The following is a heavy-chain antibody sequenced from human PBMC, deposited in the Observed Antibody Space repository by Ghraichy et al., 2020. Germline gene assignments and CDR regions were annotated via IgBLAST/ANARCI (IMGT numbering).Heavy chain of an antibody. J-gene: IGHJ3*02. Sequence: GGSLRLSCEASGFTFSSYAMSWVRQAPGKGLEWVTAISGSGGSTYYADSVKGRFTIYRENSKNTLYLQMNSLRAEDTAVYYCAKDSPRYSSGWYGSWAFDIGGQGTMLTLSS. CDR2: ISGSGGST. CDR3: AKDSPRYSSGWYGSWAFDI. D-gene: IGHD6-19*01. V-gene: IGHV3-23*01. CDR1: GFTFSSYA.